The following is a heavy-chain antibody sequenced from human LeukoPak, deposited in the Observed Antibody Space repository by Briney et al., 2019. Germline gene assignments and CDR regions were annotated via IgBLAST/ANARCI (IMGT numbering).Heavy chain of an antibody. J-gene: IGHJ3*02. V-gene: IGHV3-23*01. CDR2: ISGRGGST. Sequence: GGSVILSCAASGFTCSSYAMSWVRQAPGEGLEGVAAISGRGGSTYYADSVKGRFAIARDNSKNMLYVQMNSLRPEDTAVYCGAVDTAGLLDAFDIWGQGTLVTVSS. CDR1: GFTCSSYA. D-gene: IGHD5-18*01. CDR3: AVDTAGLLDAFDI.